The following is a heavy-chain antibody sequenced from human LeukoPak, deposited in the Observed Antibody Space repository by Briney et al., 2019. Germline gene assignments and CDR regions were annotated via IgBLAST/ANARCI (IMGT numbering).Heavy chain of an antibody. CDR1: GFTVSSNY. J-gene: IGHJ4*02. CDR3: AIGTYYYDSSGYPPLDY. D-gene: IGHD3-22*01. V-gene: IGHV3-66*01. Sequence: GGSLRLSCAASGFTVSSNYMGWVRQAPGKGLEWVSVIYSGGSTYYADSVKGRFTISRDNSKNTPYLQMNSLIAEDTAVYYCAIGTYYYDSSGYPPLDYWGQGTLVTVSS. CDR2: IYSGGST.